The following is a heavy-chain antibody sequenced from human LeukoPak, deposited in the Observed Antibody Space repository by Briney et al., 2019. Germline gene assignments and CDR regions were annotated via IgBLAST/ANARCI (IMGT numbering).Heavy chain of an antibody. J-gene: IGHJ4*02. CDR3: ARGDYYDSSGYLVDY. V-gene: IGHV4-4*07. D-gene: IGHD3-22*01. CDR2: IYTSGST. Sequence: SETLSLTCTVSGGSLSRYYWSWIRQPAGKGLEWIGRIYTSGSTNYNPSLKSRVTMSVDTSKNQFSLKLSSVTAADTAVYYCARGDYYDSSGYLVDYWGQGTLVTVSS. CDR1: GGSLSRYY.